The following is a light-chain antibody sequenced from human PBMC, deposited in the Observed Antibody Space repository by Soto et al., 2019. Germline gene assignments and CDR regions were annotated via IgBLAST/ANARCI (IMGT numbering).Light chain of an antibody. CDR1: QSVLYSSNSKNY. CDR3: QQYYSAPIT. V-gene: IGKV4-1*01. J-gene: IGKJ5*01. CDR2: WAS. Sequence: DIVMTQSPDSLAVSLGERATLNCKSSQSVLYSSNSKNYLTWYQQKPGQPPKLLIYWASTRESGVPDRFSDSGSGTDFTLTTSSLQAEDGAVYYCQQYYSAPITFGQGTRLEMK.